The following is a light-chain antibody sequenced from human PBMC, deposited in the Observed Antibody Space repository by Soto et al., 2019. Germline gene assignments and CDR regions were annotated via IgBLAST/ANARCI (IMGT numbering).Light chain of an antibody. CDR2: DAS. CDR3: QQYLTYPWT. CDR1: QSVTTW. Sequence: DSQMTQSPYPLSGSXGDRVTITCRASQSVTTWLAWYQQKPGKAPKLLIYDASSVESGVPLRFSGGGSGTEFTLTISSLQPADFATYYCQQYLTYPWTVGQGGKVDI. J-gene: IGKJ1*01. V-gene: IGKV1-5*01.